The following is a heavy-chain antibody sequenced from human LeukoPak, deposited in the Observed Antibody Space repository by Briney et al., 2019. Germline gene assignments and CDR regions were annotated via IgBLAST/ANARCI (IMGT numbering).Heavy chain of an antibody. CDR3: AKFFFLGPPDAFDI. J-gene: IGHJ3*02. CDR2: ISSGSSYI. Sequence: GGSLRLSCAASGFTFSSYSMNWVRQAPGKGLEWVSSISSGSSYIYYADSVKGRFTISRDNAKNLLYLQMNSLRAEDTAVYYCAKFFFLGPPDAFDIWGQGTMVTVSS. D-gene: IGHD3-3*01. CDR1: GFTFSSYS. V-gene: IGHV3-21*04.